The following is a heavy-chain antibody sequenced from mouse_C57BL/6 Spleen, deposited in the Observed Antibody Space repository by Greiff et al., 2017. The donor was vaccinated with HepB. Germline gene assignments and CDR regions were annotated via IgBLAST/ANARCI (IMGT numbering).Heavy chain of an antibody. V-gene: IGHV1-82*01. CDR1: GYAFSSSW. Sequence: VQLQQSGPELVKPGASVKISCKASGYAFSSSWMNWVKQRPGKGLEWIGRIYPGDGDTNYNGKFKGKATLTADKSSSTAYMQLSSLTSEDSAVYCCARRRGAWDTTVEYYFDYWGQGTTLTVSS. D-gene: IGHD1-1*01. CDR3: ARRRGAWDTTVEYYFDY. J-gene: IGHJ2*01. CDR2: IYPGDGDT.